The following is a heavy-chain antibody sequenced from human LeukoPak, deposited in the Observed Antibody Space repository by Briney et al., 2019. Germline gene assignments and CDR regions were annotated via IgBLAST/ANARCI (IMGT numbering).Heavy chain of an antibody. CDR2: LSHSGSS. J-gene: IGHJ4*02. CDR1: GGSVSSYY. Sequence: SETLSLTCTVSGGSVSSYYWSWIRRPPGRGLEWIAYLSHSGSSDASPSLTSRVTMSIDKSKNQFSLSLASVTAADTAVYYCMRLKVLDVTWWPADYWGPGMLVTVSS. D-gene: IGHD2-15*01. CDR3: MRLKVLDVTWWPADY. V-gene: IGHV4-59*02.